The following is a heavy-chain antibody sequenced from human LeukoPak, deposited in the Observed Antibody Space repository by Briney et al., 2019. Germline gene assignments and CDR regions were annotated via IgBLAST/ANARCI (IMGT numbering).Heavy chain of an antibody. CDR2: IYYSGST. Sequence: SETLSLTCTVSGGSISSYYWSWIRQPPGKGLEWIGYIYYSGSTYYNPSLKSRVTISVDTSKNQFSLKLSSVTAADTAVYYCARGESGDYGTLGFDYWGQGTLVTVSS. D-gene: IGHD4-17*01. CDR3: ARGESGDYGTLGFDY. J-gene: IGHJ4*02. CDR1: GGSISSYY. V-gene: IGHV4-59*12.